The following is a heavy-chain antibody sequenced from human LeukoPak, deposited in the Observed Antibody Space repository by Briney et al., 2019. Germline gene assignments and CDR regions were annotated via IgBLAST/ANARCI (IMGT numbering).Heavy chain of an antibody. CDR3: ARGAGMSPAATAYYYYMDV. CDR2: INHSGSP. CDR1: GGPFSGYY. J-gene: IGHJ6*03. V-gene: IGHV4-34*01. Sequence: SEPLSLPCALYGGPFSGYYWSGVRKPPGKALEWIGEINHSGSPNYNPSLKSRVTISVDTSKNQFSLKLSSVAAADTAVYYCARGAGMSPAATAYYYYMDVWGKGTTVTVSS. D-gene: IGHD2-2*01.